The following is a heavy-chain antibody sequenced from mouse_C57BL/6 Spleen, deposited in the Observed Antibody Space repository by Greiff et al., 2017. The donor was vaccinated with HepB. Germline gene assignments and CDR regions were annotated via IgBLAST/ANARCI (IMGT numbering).Heavy chain of an antibody. CDR2: IYPGNSDT. Sequence: EVQRVESGTVLARPGASVKMSCKTSGYTFTSYWMHWVKQRPGQGLEWIGAIYPGNSDTSYNQKFKGKAKLTAVTSASTAYMELSSLTNEDSAVYYCTIAYYGSDYYAMDYWGQGTSVTVSS. V-gene: IGHV1-5*01. CDR1: GYTFTSYW. CDR3: TIAYYGSDYYAMDY. J-gene: IGHJ4*01. D-gene: IGHD1-1*01.